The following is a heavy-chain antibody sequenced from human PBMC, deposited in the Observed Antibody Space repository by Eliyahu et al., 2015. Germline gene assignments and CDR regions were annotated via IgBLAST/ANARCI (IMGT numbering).Heavy chain of an antibody. D-gene: IGHD7-27*01. CDR1: GDSISSYY. Sequence: QVQLQESGPGLVKPSETLSLTCSVSGDSISSYYWSWIRQPPGKGLEWIGYIYTSGSTSYNPSLKSRVSTSLDTSKNQFSLILSSVTATDTAVYYCARHRDNWGPPEYWGQGALVTVSS. CDR3: ARHRDNWGPPEY. J-gene: IGHJ4*02. CDR2: IYTSGST. V-gene: IGHV4-4*09.